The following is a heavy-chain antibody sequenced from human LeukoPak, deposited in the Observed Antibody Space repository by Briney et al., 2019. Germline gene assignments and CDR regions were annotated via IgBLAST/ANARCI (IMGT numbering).Heavy chain of an antibody. Sequence: SETLSLTCAVSGYSISSGYYWGWIRQPPGKGLAWIGSIYHSGSTYYNPSLKSRVTISVDTSKNQFSLKLSSVTAADTAEYYCASCSGGSCRRGTRYYYYMDVWGKGTTVTVSS. J-gene: IGHJ6*03. D-gene: IGHD2-15*01. CDR1: GYSISSGYY. CDR2: IYHSGST. CDR3: ASCSGGSCRRGTRYYYYMDV. V-gene: IGHV4-38-2*01.